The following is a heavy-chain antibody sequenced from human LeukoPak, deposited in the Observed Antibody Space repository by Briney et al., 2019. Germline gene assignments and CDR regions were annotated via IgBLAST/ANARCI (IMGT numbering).Heavy chain of an antibody. CDR2: ISWNSGSI. J-gene: IGHJ4*02. V-gene: IGHV3-9*01. CDR1: GFTFDDYA. Sequence: GGSLRLSCAASGFTFDDYAMHWVRQAPGKGLEWVSGISWNSGSIGYADSVKGRFTISRDNAKNSLYLQMNSLRAEDTAVYYCARVVEDSGWWGQLLTYYFDYWGQGTLVTVSS. CDR3: ARVVEDSGWWGQLLTYYFDY. D-gene: IGHD6-19*01.